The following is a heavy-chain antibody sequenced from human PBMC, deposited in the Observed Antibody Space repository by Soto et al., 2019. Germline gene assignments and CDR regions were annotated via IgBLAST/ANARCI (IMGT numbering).Heavy chain of an antibody. Sequence: SETLSLTCTVSGGSISSYYWSWIRQPPGKGLEWIGYIYYSGSTNYNPSFKSRVTISVDTSKNQFSLKLSSVTAADTAVYYCAKNYGNAFDIWGQGTMVTVSS. CDR2: IYYSGST. D-gene: IGHD3-10*01. V-gene: IGHV4-59*12. CDR1: GGSISSYY. CDR3: AKNYGNAFDI. J-gene: IGHJ3*02.